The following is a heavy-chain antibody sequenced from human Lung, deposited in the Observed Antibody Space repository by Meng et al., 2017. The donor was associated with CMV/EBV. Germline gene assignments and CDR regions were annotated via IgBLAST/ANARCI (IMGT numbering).Heavy chain of an antibody. V-gene: IGHV4-34*01. CDR3: ARATYYDFWSGYPYFDY. Sequence: SLSCAVYGGSFSGYYWSWIRQPPGKGLEWIGEINHSGSTNYNPSLKSRVTISVDTSKNQFSLKLSSVTAADTAVYYCARATYYDFWSGYPYFDYWGQGTLVTVSS. J-gene: IGHJ4*02. D-gene: IGHD3-3*01. CDR1: GGSFSGYY. CDR2: INHSGST.